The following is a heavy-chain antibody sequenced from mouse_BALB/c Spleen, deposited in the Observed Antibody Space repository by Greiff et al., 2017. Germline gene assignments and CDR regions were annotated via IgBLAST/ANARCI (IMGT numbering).Heavy chain of an antibody. J-gene: IGHJ3*01. CDR3: ARDVPIIRGFAY. V-gene: IGHV7-1*02. CDR2: SRNKANDYTT. Sequence: EVKVVESGGGLVQPGGSLRLSCATSGFTFSDFYMEWVRQPPGKRLEWIAASRNKANDYTTEYSASVKGRFIVSRDTSQSILYLQMNALRAEDTAIYYCARDVPIIRGFAYWGQGTLVTVSA. CDR1: GFTFSDFY.